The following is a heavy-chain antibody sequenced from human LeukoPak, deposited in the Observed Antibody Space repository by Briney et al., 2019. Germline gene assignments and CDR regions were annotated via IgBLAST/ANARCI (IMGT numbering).Heavy chain of an antibody. CDR3: ARGTVTAPDY. D-gene: IGHD2-21*02. Sequence: GGSLRLSCAASGFSVSNTYMSWVRQAPWKGLEWVSIIYSGGNTYYADSVKGRFTISRDNSKNTLYLQMNRLRPEDTAVYYCARGTVTAPDYWGQGTLVTVSS. V-gene: IGHV3-53*01. CDR2: IYSGGNT. J-gene: IGHJ4*02. CDR1: GFSVSNTY.